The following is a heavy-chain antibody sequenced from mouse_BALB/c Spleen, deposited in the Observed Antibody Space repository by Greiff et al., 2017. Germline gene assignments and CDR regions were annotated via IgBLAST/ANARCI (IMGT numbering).Heavy chain of an antibody. CDR1: GFTFTDYY. J-gene: IGHJ2*01. CDR2: IRNKANGYTT. D-gene: IGHD2-1*01. CDR3: ARDKDGNYYFDY. Sequence: EVQRVESGGGLVQPGGSLRLSCATSGFTFTDYYMSWVRQPPGKALEWLGFIRNKANGYTTEYSASVKGRFTISRDNSQSILYLQMNTLRAEDSATYYCARDKDGNYYFDYWGQGTTLTVSS. V-gene: IGHV7-3*02.